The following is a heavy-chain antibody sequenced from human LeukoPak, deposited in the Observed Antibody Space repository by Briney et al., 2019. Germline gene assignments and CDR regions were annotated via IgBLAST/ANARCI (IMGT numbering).Heavy chain of an antibody. V-gene: IGHV1-18*01. Sequence: ASVKVSCKASGYTFTSYGISWVRQAPGQGLEWMGWISAYNGNTNYAQKLQGRVTMTTDTSTSTAYMELRSLRSDDTAVYYCAKDYYYGSGSPHYYYYGIDVWGPGTTVTVSS. CDR2: ISAYNGNT. D-gene: IGHD3-10*01. CDR3: AKDYYYGSGSPHYYYYGIDV. CDR1: GYTFTSYG. J-gene: IGHJ6*02.